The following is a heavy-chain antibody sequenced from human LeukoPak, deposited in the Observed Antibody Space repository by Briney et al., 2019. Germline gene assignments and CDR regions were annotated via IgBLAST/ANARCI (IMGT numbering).Heavy chain of an antibody. CDR1: GGSFSGYY. J-gene: IGHJ2*01. CDR2: INHSGST. V-gene: IGHV4-34*01. Sequence: SETLPLTRAVYGGSFSGYYWSWIRQPPGKGLEWIGEINHSGSTNYNPSLKSRVTISVDTSKNQFSLKLNSVTAADTAVYYCARPATRYWYFDLWGRGTLVTVSS. CDR3: ARPATRYWYFDL.